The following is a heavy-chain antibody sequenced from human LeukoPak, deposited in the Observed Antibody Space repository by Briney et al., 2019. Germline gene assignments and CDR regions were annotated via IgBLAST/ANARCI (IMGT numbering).Heavy chain of an antibody. V-gene: IGHV3-23*01. CDR2: LSGSGDTT. CDR1: GFTFSSYW. J-gene: IGHJ4*02. D-gene: IGHD4-17*01. Sequence: PGGSLRLSCAASGFTFSSYWMSWVRQAPGKGLEWVSSLSGSGDTTYYADSVKGRFTISRDNSKNTLYLQLNSLRAEDTAVYYCAKKATVTTNYFDYWGQGTLVTVSS. CDR3: AKKATVTTNYFDY.